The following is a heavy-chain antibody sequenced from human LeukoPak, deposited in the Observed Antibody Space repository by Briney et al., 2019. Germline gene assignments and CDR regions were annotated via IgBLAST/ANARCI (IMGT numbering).Heavy chain of an antibody. D-gene: IGHD6-13*01. Sequence: PGRSLRLSCTASGFTFGDYAMHWVRQAPGKGLEWVSGISWSGDSIGYAESVMGRFTISRDNAKNSLYLQMNSLRAEDTAFYYCAKDLYSSTWYWGLDVWGQGTTVTVSS. CDR3: AKDLYSSTWYWGLDV. V-gene: IGHV3-9*01. CDR1: GFTFGDYA. CDR2: ISWSGDSI. J-gene: IGHJ6*02.